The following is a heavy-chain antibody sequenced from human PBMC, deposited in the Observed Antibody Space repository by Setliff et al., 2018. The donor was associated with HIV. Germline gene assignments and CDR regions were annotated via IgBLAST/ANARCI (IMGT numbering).Heavy chain of an antibody. CDR3: ARDSGTTMGASGPGY. D-gene: IGHD1-26*01. V-gene: IGHV3-7*01. J-gene: IGHJ4*02. CDR1: GFTFSNYW. Sequence: GGSLRLSCAASGFTFSNYWIIWVRQAPGKGLEWVANINQGGSKKYYVDSVKGRFTISRDNAKNSLYLQMNSLTADDTAVYYCARDSGTTMGASGPGYWGQGTLVTVSS. CDR2: INQGGSKK.